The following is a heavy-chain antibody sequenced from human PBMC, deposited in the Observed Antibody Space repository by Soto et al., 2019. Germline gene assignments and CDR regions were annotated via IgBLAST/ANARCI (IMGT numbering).Heavy chain of an antibody. V-gene: IGHV3-73*01. Sequence: PGGSLRLSCAASGFTFSGSAMHWVRQASGKGLEWVGRIRSKANSYATAYAASVKGRFTISRDDSKNTAYLQMNSLKTEDTAVYYCNRPPMPSLVDTDREMDYYGMDVWGQGNTETVSS. CDR2: IRSKANSYAT. CDR1: GFTFSGSA. CDR3: NRPPMPSLVDTDREMDYYGMDV. J-gene: IGHJ6*02. D-gene: IGHD5-18*01.